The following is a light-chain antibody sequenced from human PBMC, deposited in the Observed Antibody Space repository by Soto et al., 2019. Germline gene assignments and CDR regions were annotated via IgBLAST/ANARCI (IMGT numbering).Light chain of an antibody. Sequence: DLQMTPSPSTLPASVGDRLTITCLASQSISSWLAWYQQKPGKAPKLLIYDVSTLESGVPARFSGSGSGTVFSLTIKSLEPDDFATYYCQQYNSYSWTFGQGTKVDI. CDR2: DVS. CDR3: QQYNSYSWT. J-gene: IGKJ1*01. V-gene: IGKV1-5*01. CDR1: QSISSW.